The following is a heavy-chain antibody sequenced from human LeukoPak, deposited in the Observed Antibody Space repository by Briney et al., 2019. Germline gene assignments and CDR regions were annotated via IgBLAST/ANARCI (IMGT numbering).Heavy chain of an antibody. D-gene: IGHD6-13*01. Sequence: GGALRLSCAASVFTFSSYKMNWVRQTLGKGLEWVSSIRSSSSFIYYADSVKGRYTISRDNTKNSLYLQMNSLRAEDTAVYYCARDVLIAADGVIRLDAFDIWGQGTVVTVSS. CDR1: VFTFSSYK. CDR2: IRSSSSFI. CDR3: ARDVLIAADGVIRLDAFDI. J-gene: IGHJ3*02. V-gene: IGHV3-21*01.